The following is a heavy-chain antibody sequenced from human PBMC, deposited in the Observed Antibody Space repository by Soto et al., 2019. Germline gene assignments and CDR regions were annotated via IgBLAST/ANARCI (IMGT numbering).Heavy chain of an antibody. CDR1: GFSFSSYS. D-gene: IGHD2-15*01. Sequence: SLRLSCAASGFSFSSYSMNWVRQAPGKGLEWVSSISSSASHINYADSVKGRFTISRDNAKKSLYLQMNSLRAEDTAVYYCARGYTGYCSGGTCYWLDPWGQGTLVTVSS. CDR3: ARGYTGYCSGGTCYWLDP. J-gene: IGHJ5*02. V-gene: IGHV3-21*01. CDR2: ISSSASHI.